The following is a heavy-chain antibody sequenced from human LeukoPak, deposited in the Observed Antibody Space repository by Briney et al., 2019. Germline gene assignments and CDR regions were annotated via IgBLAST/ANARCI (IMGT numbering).Heavy chain of an antibody. D-gene: IGHD3-22*01. CDR1: GGSFSGYY. J-gene: IGHJ4*02. CDR2: IYHSGST. V-gene: IGHV4-34*01. Sequence: PSETLSLTCAVYGGSFSGYYWSWIRQPPGKGLEWIGEIYHSGSTNYNPSLKSRVTISVDKSKNQFSLKLSSVTAADTAVYYCARDRSYYDSSGLLTWGQGTLVTVSS. CDR3: ARDRSYYDSSGLLT.